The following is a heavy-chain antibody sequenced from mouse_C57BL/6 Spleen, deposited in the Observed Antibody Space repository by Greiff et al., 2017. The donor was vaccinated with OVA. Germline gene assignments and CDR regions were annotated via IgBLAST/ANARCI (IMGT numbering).Heavy chain of an antibody. CDR3: ARRDYGSSYGKYYFDY. CDR2: IDPSDSYT. J-gene: IGHJ2*01. V-gene: IGHV1-59*01. Sequence: QVQLQQPGAELVRPGTSVTLSCKASGYTFTSYWMHWVKQRPGQGLEWIGVIDPSDSYTNYNQKFKGKATLTVDTSSSTAYMQLSSLTSEDSAVYYCARRDYGSSYGKYYFDYWGQGTTLTVSS. D-gene: IGHD1-1*01. CDR1: GYTFTSYW.